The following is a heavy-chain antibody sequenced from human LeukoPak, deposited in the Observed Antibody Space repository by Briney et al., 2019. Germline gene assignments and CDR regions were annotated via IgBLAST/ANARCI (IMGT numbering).Heavy chain of an antibody. J-gene: IGHJ6*03. V-gene: IGHV3-23*01. CDR1: GFTFSSYG. CDR3: AKNTISGGHYQYYMDV. CDR2: ISGSGGST. Sequence: GGSLRLSCAASGFTFSSYGMSWVRQAPGKGLEWVSAISGSGGSTYYGDSVKGRFTISRDNSKNTLYLQMNSQRAEDTAVYYCAKNTISGGHYQYYMDVWGKGTTVTVSS. D-gene: IGHD3-16*02.